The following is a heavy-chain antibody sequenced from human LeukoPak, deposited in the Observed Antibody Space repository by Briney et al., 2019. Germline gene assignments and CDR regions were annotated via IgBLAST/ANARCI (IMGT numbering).Heavy chain of an antibody. CDR1: GFTFSSYA. J-gene: IGHJ4*01. Sequence: GGSLRLSCAASGFTFSSYAMHWVRQAPGKGLEWVAVISYDGSNKYYADSVKGRFTISRDNAKNSLYLQMNSLRAEDTALYYCATYGSGSGTFFDSWGQGTLVTVSS. CDR2: ISYDGSNK. D-gene: IGHD3-10*01. V-gene: IGHV3-30-3*01. CDR3: ATYGSGSGTFFDS.